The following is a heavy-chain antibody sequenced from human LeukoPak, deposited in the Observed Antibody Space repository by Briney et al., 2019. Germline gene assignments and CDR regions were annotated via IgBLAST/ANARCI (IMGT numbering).Heavy chain of an antibody. D-gene: IGHD3-22*01. V-gene: IGHV1-69*05. J-gene: IGHJ6*02. CDR1: GGTFSSYA. CDR2: IIPIFGTA. CDR3: ARGHSSGYYYYYGMDV. Sequence: GASVKVSCKASGGTFSSYAISWLRQAPGQGLEWMGGIIPIFGTANYAQKFQGRVTITTDESTSTAYMELSSLRSEDTAVYYCARGHSSGYYYYYGMDVWGQGTTVTVSS.